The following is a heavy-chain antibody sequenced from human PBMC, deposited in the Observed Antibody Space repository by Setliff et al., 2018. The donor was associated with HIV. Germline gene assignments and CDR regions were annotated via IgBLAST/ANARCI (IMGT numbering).Heavy chain of an antibody. CDR1: GFSLSPRGMS. CDR2: IDWDDAK. D-gene: IGHD2-8*02. V-gene: IGHV2-70*12. CDR3: VHRVVWGGLDV. J-gene: IGHJ6*02. Sequence: SGPTLVNPTQTLTLTCTFSGFSLSPRGMSVSWIRQPPGKALEWPARIDWDDAKYYSTSLKTRLTISKDTSKNQMVLTMTNMDPVDTATYYCVHRVVWGGLDVWGQGTTVTVSS.